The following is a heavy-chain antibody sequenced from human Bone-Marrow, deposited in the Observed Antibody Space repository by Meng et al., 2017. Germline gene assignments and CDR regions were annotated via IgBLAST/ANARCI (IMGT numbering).Heavy chain of an antibody. CDR1: GFTFGDYA. V-gene: IGHV3-49*03. J-gene: IGHJ6*02. D-gene: IGHD4-23*01. CDR2: IRSKAYGGTT. Sequence: GGSLRLSCTASGFTFGDYAMSWFRQAPGKGLEWVGFIRSKAYGGTTEYAASVKGRFTISRDDSKNTLYLQMNSLKTEDAAVYYCMADASTVAPHYYYCMDIWGQGTTVTVSS. CDR3: MADASTVAPHYYYCMDI.